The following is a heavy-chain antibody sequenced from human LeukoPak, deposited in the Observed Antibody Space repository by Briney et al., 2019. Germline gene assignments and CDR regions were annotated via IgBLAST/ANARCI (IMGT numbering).Heavy chain of an antibody. D-gene: IGHD3-10*01. CDR1: GGSISTTNW. J-gene: IGHJ4*02. CDR2: INHSGST. V-gene: IGHV4-4*02. CDR3: ARGVTMVRGLITN. Sequence: PSETLSLTCGVSGGSISTTNWWSWVRQPPGKGLEWIGEINHSGSTNYNPSLRSRVTITVDTSKNQFSLKLSSVTAADTAVYYCARGVTMVRGLITNWGLGTLVTVSS.